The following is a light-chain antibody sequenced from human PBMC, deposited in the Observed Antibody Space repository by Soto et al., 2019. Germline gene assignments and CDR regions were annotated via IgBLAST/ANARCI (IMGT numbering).Light chain of an antibody. Sequence: DIQMTQSPSSLSASVGDRVTITCRASQGISTYLVWYQQKPGTVPKLLIFAASTLQSGVASPFSDSGTGTDFTVIISSLEPEDVATYYRQLYAGAPWTFGQETKVEIK. V-gene: IGKV1-27*01. CDR1: QGISTY. J-gene: IGKJ1*01. CDR2: AAS. CDR3: QLYAGAPWT.